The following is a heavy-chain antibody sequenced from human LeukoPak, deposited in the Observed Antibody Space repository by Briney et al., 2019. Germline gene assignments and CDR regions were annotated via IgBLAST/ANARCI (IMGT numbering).Heavy chain of an antibody. CDR3: ARDTVGGV. CDR1: GFTFDDYA. Sequence: GGSLRLSCAASGFTFDDYAMHWVRQGPGKGLGWGSGISWYSGSISYAASVKGRVTISRDKSKNSLYLQMNSLRAADSAMYYCARDTVGGVWGQGTLVTVSS. V-gene: IGHV3-9*01. D-gene: IGHD2-8*02. CDR2: ISWYSGSI. J-gene: IGHJ4*02.